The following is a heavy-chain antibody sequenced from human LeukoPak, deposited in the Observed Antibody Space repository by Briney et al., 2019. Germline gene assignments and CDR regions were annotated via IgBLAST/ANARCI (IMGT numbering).Heavy chain of an antibody. V-gene: IGHV3-48*02. Sequence: PGGSLRLSCAAAGFTFDTYPMNWVRQAPGRGLEWISYISSNRDTIYYAASVKGRFTISRDNARYSLYLQMNSLRDEDTAVYYCARGGYNLTDFDYWGQGTLVTVSS. CDR3: ARGGYNLTDFDY. CDR2: ISSNRDTI. CDR1: GFTFDTYP. J-gene: IGHJ4*02. D-gene: IGHD5-24*01.